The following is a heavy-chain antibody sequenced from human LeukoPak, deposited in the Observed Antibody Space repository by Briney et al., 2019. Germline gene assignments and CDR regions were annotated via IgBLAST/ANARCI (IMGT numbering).Heavy chain of an antibody. CDR2: ISGSGGST. V-gene: IGHV3-23*01. CDR3: AKEESRSYGSGSYYYY. CDR1: GFTFSSYA. Sequence: GGSLRLSCAASGFTFSSYAMSWVRQAPGKGLEWVSAISGSGGSTYYADSVKGRFTISRDNSKNTLYLQMNSLRAEDTAVYYCAKEESRSYGSGSYYYYWGQGTLVTVSS. D-gene: IGHD3-10*01. J-gene: IGHJ4*02.